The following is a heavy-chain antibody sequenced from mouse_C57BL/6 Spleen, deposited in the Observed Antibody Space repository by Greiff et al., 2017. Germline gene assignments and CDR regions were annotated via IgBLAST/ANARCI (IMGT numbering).Heavy chain of an antibody. D-gene: IGHD2-2*01. CDR2: IWGGGST. V-gene: IGHV2-2*01. CDR1: GFSLTSYG. Sequence: VQLQESGPGLVQPSQSLSITCTVSGFSLTSYGVHWVRQSPGKGLVWLGVIWGGGSTDYNAAFISRLSISKDNSKGQVFFKMNSLQADDTAIYYCARNGGGYDMAYWGQGTLVTVSA. J-gene: IGHJ3*01. CDR3: ARNGGGYDMAY.